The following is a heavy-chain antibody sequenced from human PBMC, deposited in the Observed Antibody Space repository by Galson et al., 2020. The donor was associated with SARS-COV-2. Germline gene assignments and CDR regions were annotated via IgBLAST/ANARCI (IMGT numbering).Heavy chain of an antibody. J-gene: IGHJ4*02. D-gene: IGHD3-3*01. CDR1: GFTVGDNF. V-gene: IGHV3-66*01. CDR2: LYYGGTT. CDR3: AKDRGHFGVIYPTN. Sequence: GESLKISCVASGFTVGDNFMSWVRQAPGKGLEHVSTLYYGGTTYYADSVKGRFTISRDNSRNTLYLQMNTLRAEDTAVYYCAKDRGHFGVIYPTNWGQGTLVTVSS.